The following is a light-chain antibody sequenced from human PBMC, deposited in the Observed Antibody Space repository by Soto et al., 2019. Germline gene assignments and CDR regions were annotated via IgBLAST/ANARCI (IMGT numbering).Light chain of an antibody. CDR2: GAS. CDR1: QSVRAN. CDR3: HQYNNWPPGT. V-gene: IGKV3-15*01. J-gene: IGKJ1*01. Sequence: EIVLTQSPDTLSVSPGERVTLSCMASQSVRANLAWYQQKPGQAPRLLIYGASTRATGIPARFSGDGSGTEFTLTISSLQSEDSAVYYCHQYNNWPPGTFGQGTKVEI.